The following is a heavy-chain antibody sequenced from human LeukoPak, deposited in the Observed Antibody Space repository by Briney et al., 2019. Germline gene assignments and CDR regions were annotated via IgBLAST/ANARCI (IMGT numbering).Heavy chain of an antibody. D-gene: IGHD3-3*01. Sequence: SETLSLTCTVSGGSISSYYWSWIRQPPGKGLEWIGYSYYSGSTNYNPSLKSRVTISVDTSKNQFSLKLSSVTAADTAVYYCARAPLTYYDFWSGDPVFYFDYWGQGTLVTVSS. CDR2: SYYSGST. J-gene: IGHJ4*02. CDR3: ARAPLTYYDFWSGDPVFYFDY. V-gene: IGHV4-59*01. CDR1: GGSISSYY.